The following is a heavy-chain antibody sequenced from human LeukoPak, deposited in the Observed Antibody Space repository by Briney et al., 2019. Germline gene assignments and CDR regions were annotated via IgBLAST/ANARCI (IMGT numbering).Heavy chain of an antibody. Sequence: SETLSLTCTVSGVSVSSDNYYWSWIRQPPGRGLEWVMCVHYSGSTNYSPSVKSRVTISIDTSGNHFSLKLSSVTAADTAVYYCARNMVRGVTDSFDIWGQGTMVTVSS. D-gene: IGHD3-10*01. CDR2: VHYSGST. J-gene: IGHJ3*02. V-gene: IGHV4-61*03. CDR1: GVSVSSDNYY. CDR3: ARNMVRGVTDSFDI.